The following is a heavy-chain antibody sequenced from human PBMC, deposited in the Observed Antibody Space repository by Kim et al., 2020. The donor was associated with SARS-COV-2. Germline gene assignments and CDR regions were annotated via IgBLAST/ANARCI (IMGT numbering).Heavy chain of an antibody. CDR1: GGSFSGYY. Sequence: SETLSLTCAVYGGSFSGYYWSWIRQPPGKGLEWIGEINHSGSTNYNPSLKSRVTISVDTSKNQFSLKLSSVTAADTAVYYCARLYCSSTSCPGYFDLWGRGTLVTVSS. CDR2: INHSGST. V-gene: IGHV4-34*01. CDR3: ARLYCSSTSCPGYFDL. J-gene: IGHJ2*01. D-gene: IGHD2-2*01.